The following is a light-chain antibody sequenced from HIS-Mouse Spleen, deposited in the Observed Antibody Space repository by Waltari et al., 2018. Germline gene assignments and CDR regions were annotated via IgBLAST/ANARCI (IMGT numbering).Light chain of an antibody. CDR2: AAS. CDR1: PGISSY. V-gene: IGKV1-9*01. CDR3: QQLNSYPPT. Sequence: DIQLTQSPSFLSAAVGDRVTITCRASPGISSYLAWYQQKPGKAPKRLIYAASTLQSGGPSRFSGSGPGTEFALTISSLQPEDVATYYCQQLNSYPPTFGQWTKVEIK. J-gene: IGKJ1*01.